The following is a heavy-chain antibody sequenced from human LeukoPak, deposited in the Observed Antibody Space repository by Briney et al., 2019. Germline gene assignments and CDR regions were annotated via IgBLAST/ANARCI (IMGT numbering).Heavy chain of an antibody. D-gene: IGHD1-26*01. V-gene: IGHV3-23*01. J-gene: IGHJ4*02. CDR2: ISGSGGST. CDR3: AKGERGDY. CDR1: GGSVSSSGYY. Sequence: ETLSLTCTVSGGSVSSSGYYWGWVRQPPGKGLEWVSAISGSGGSTYYADSVKGRFTISRDNSKNTLYLQMNSLRAEDTAVYYCAKGERGDYWGQGTLVTVSS.